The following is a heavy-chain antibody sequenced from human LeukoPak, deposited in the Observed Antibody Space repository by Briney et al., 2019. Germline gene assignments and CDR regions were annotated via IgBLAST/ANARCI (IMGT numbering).Heavy chain of an antibody. V-gene: IGHV3-30*02. CDR1: GFTFSSYW. J-gene: IGHJ5*01. Sequence: GGSLRLSCAASGFTFSSYWMHWVRQTPGKGLEWVAFIRDDGSIKHYADFLRGRFTISRDNSKNTLYLQMHGLTTEDTSIYYCAKDARQQINWFDSRGQGTLVTVSS. D-gene: IGHD6-13*01. CDR3: AKDARQQINWFDS. CDR2: IRDDGSIK.